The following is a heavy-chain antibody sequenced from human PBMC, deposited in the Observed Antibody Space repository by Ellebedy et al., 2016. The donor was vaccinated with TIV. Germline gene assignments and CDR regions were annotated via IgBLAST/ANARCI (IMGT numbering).Heavy chain of an antibody. J-gene: IGHJ4*02. D-gene: IGHD3-9*01. CDR1: GFTFSSYS. Sequence: GGSLRLXXAASGFTFSSYSMNWVRQAPGKGLEWVSSISSSSSYIYYADSVKGRFTISRDNAKNSLYLQMNSLRAEDTAVYYCARVRGNWFFDYWGQGTLVTVSS. V-gene: IGHV3-21*01. CDR2: ISSSSSYI. CDR3: ARVRGNWFFDY.